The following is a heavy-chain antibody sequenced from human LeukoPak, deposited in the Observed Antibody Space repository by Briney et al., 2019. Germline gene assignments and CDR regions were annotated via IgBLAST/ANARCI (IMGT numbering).Heavy chain of an antibody. Sequence: SETLSLTCAVYGGSFSGYYWSWIRQPPGKGLEWIGEINHSGSTNYNPSLKSRVTISVDTSKNQFSLKLSSVTAADTAVYYCARVSRGSDPDYWGQGTLVTVSS. CDR3: ARVSRGSDPDY. CDR1: GGSFSGYY. V-gene: IGHV4-34*01. J-gene: IGHJ4*02. D-gene: IGHD6-19*01. CDR2: INHSGST.